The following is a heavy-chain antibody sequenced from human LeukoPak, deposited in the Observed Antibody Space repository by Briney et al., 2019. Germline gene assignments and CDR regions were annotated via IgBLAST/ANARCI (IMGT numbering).Heavy chain of an antibody. D-gene: IGHD3-10*01. CDR1: GFTFSGSA. CDR2: IRSKANSYAT. V-gene: IGHV3-73*01. CDR3: TSYYYGSGSYYFDY. Sequence: GGSLRLSCAASGFTFSGSAMHWVRQASGKGLEWVGRIRSKANSYATAYAASVKGRFTISRDDSKNTAYLQMNSLKAEDTAVYYCTSYYYGSGSYYFDYWGQGTLVTVSS. J-gene: IGHJ4*02.